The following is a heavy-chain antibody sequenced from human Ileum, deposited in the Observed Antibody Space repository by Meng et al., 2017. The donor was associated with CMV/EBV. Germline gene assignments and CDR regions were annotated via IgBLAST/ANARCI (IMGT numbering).Heavy chain of an antibody. CDR1: GSSSSRNW. V-gene: IGHV4-4*02. Sequence: GSSSSRNWWSWVRQPPGKGLEWIGEIYHSGSTNYNPSLKSRVTISVDKSKNQFSLKLSSVTAADTAVYYCAREHIVVVPAASNWFDPWGQGTLVTVSS. J-gene: IGHJ5*02. CDR3: AREHIVVVPAASNWFDP. CDR2: IYHSGST. D-gene: IGHD2-2*01.